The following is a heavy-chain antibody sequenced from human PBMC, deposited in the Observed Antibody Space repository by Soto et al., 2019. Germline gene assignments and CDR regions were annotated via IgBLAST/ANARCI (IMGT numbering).Heavy chain of an antibody. CDR2: IYHSGST. J-gene: IGHJ4*02. V-gene: IGHV4-30-2*01. Sequence: NPSETLSLTCAVSGGSISSGGYSWSWIRQPPGKGLEWIGYIYHSGSTYYNPSLKSRVTISVDRSKNQFSLKLSSVTAADTAVYYCARVSYDSSGYYQSPLYFDYWGQGTLVTVSS. D-gene: IGHD3-22*01. CDR3: ARVSYDSSGYYQSPLYFDY. CDR1: GGSISSGGYS.